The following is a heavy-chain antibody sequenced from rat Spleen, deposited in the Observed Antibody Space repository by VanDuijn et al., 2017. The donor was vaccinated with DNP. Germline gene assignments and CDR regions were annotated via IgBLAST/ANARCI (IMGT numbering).Heavy chain of an antibody. J-gene: IGHJ3*01. CDR1: GLTFSHYG. CDR2: ISSGGGGT. CDR3: ARQRVMYTTATGFAY. V-gene: IGHV5-7*01. Sequence: EVQLVESGGGLVQPGRSLKLSCAVSGLTFSHYGMAWVRQAPKEGLEWVATISSGGGGTYYPDSVKGRFTISRDNAKSSLYLQMNSLRSEDTATYYCARQRVMYTTATGFAYWGQGTLVTVSS. D-gene: IGHD1-6*01.